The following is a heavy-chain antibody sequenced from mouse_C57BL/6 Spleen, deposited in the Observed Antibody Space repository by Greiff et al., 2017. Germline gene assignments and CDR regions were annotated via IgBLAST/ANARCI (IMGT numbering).Heavy chain of an antibody. J-gene: IGHJ4*01. V-gene: IGHV1-69*01. CDR1: GYTFTSYW. CDR2: IDPSDSYT. Sequence: QVQLQQPGAELVMPGASVKLSCKASGYTFTSYWMHWVKQRPGQGLEWIGEIDPSDSYTNYNQKFKGKSTLTVDKSSSTAYMQLSSLTSEDSAVYYCARSRMDYGGQGTSVTVSS. CDR3: ARSRMDY.